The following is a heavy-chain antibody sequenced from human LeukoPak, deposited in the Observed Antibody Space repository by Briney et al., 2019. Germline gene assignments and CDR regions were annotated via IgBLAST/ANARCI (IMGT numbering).Heavy chain of an antibody. J-gene: IGHJ4*02. Sequence: PGGSLRLSCAASGFTFDDYAMHWVRQAPGKGLEWVSGISWNSGSIGYADSVKGRFTISRDNAKNSLYLQMNSLRAEDTALYYCAKDTSAAGTNPLDYWGQGTLVTVSS. CDR1: GFTFDDYA. D-gene: IGHD6-13*01. CDR2: ISWNSGSI. V-gene: IGHV3-9*01. CDR3: AKDTSAAGTNPLDY.